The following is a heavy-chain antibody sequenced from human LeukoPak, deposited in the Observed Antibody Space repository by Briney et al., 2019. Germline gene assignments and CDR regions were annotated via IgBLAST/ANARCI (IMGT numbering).Heavy chain of an antibody. D-gene: IGHD1-20*01. CDR1: GGSISSYY. Sequence: SETLSLTCTVSGGSISSYYWSWIRQPPGKGLEWIGYIYYSGSTNYNPSLKSRVTISVDTSKNQFSLKLSSVTAADTAVYYCARATNWNPREIPYYYYYMDVWGKGTTVTVSS. CDR3: ARATNWNPREIPYYYYYMDV. J-gene: IGHJ6*03. CDR2: IYYSGST. V-gene: IGHV4-59*01.